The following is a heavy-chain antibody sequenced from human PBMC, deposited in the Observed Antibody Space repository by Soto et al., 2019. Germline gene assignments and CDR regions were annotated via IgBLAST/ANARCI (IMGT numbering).Heavy chain of an antibody. V-gene: IGHV3-23*01. Sequence: GGSLRLSCAASGFTFNSFAMSWVRQAPGKGLEWVSGITGSGGSIYYADSVKGRFTISRDNSMNTLYLQMNSLRAEDTAVYYCAKDQSSTIAGRRGFEYWGQGALVTVSS. CDR2: ITGSGGSI. CDR1: GFTFNSFA. J-gene: IGHJ4*02. D-gene: IGHD6-6*01. CDR3: AKDQSSTIAGRRGFEY.